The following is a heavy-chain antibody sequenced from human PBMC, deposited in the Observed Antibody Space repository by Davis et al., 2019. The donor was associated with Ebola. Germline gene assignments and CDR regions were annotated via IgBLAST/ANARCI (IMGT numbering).Heavy chain of an antibody. CDR2: IYYTGSA. D-gene: IGHD3-10*01. V-gene: IGHV4-59*03. CDR1: GVSISRHY. CDR3: SERGSSV. J-gene: IGHJ4*02. Sequence: PSETLSLTCTVSGVSISRHYWSWIRQPPGKRLEWIGSIYYTGSAYYNSSLASRATISVDTSKNQFSLKLTSVTAADTAMYYCSERGSSVWGQGTLFTVSS.